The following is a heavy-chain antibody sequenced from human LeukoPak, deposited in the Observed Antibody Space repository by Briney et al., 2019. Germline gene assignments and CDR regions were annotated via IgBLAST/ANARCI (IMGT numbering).Heavy chain of an antibody. D-gene: IGHD3-10*01. Sequence: PGGSLRLSCAASGFTFSSYGMHWVRPAPGKGLERVAVIWYDGSNKYYADSVKGRFTISRDNSKNTLYLQMNSLRAEDTAVYYCARDRAYGSGSGFDYWGQGTLVTVSS. CDR2: IWYDGSNK. CDR1: GFTFSSYG. V-gene: IGHV3-33*08. CDR3: ARDRAYGSGSGFDY. J-gene: IGHJ4*02.